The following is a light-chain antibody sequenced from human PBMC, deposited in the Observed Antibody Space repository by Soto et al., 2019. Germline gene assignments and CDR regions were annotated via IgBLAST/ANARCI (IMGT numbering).Light chain of an antibody. Sequence: QSVLTQPPSVSGAPGQGVTISCTGSRSNIGAGYDVHWYQQLPGAAPKLLIFGNDNRPSGVPDRFSGSRSGTSASLAITGLQAEDEADYYCQSYDRSLSGSVFGAGTKVTVL. CDR2: GND. CDR3: QSYDRSLSGSV. J-gene: IGLJ1*01. CDR1: RSNIGAGYD. V-gene: IGLV1-40*01.